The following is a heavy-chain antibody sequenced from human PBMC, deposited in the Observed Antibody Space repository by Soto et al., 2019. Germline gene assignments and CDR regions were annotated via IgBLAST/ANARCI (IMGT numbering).Heavy chain of an antibody. J-gene: IGHJ4*02. CDR3: VSDGTATYTGFDY. V-gene: IGHV1-46*03. D-gene: IGHD3-16*01. CDR2: INPSGDDI. Sequence: QVQLVQSGAEVKKPGASVHLSCMASGYTSINYCMYWVRQAPGQGLEWMGRINPSGDDITYAQNFQGRVTMTRDTSTSSFSMELSSLRSEDTAVYYCVSDGTATYTGFDYWGQGTLVTVSS. CDR1: GYTSINYC.